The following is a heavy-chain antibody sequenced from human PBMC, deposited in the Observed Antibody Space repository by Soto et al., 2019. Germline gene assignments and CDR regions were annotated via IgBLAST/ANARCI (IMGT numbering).Heavy chain of an antibody. CDR2: ISSSSSTI. V-gene: IGHV3-48*02. CDR1: GFTFSSYS. D-gene: IGHD3-22*01. Sequence: GGSLRLSCAASGFTFSSYSMNWVRQAPGKGLEWVSYISSSSSTIYYADSVKGRFTISRDNAKNSLYLQMNSLRDEATAVYYCARDTLGYYDSSGHGYWGQGTLVTVSS. CDR3: ARDTLGYYDSSGHGY. J-gene: IGHJ4*02.